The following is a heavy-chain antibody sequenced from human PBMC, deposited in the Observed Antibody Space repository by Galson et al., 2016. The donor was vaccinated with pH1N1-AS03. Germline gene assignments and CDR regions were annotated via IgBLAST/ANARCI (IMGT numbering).Heavy chain of an antibody. D-gene: IGHD1-26*01. J-gene: IGHJ1*01. V-gene: IGHV3-74*01. CDR2: IHTDGSRT. CDR3: ADVGATIL. Sequence: SLRLSCAASGFTFGGYWMHWVRQGPGKGLEWVSHIHTDGSRTTYADSVRGRFTISRDNAKNTLYLQMNSLSAADTAVYYCADVGATILWGQGTLVTVSS. CDR1: GFTFGGYW.